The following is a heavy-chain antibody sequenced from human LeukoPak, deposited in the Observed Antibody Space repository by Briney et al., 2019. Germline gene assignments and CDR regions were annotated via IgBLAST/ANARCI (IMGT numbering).Heavy chain of an antibody. V-gene: IGHV4-59*01. Sequence: SETLSLTCTVSGGSISSYYWSWIRQPPEKGLEWIGYVSYSGDTNYNPSLRSRVTISIDTSKNQFSLKLSSVTAADTAVYYCARDSPVGEGFSYYYYYMDVWGKGTTVTVSS. CDR1: GGSISSYY. J-gene: IGHJ6*03. CDR3: ARDSPVGEGFSYYYYYMDV. D-gene: IGHD4-23*01. CDR2: VSYSGDT.